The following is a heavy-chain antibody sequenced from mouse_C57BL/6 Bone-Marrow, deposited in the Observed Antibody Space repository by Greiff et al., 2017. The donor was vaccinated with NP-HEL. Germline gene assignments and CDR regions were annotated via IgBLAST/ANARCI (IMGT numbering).Heavy chain of an antibody. CDR1: GFSLTSYG. CDR3: ASQTAQATYWFAY. CDR2: LWSGGST. Sequence: VQLQQSGPGLVPPSQSLSITCTVSGFSLTSYGVHWVRQSPGKGLAWLGVLWSGGSTDYHAAFISRLSLSKDNSKSQVFFKMNSLQADDTAIYYCASQTAQATYWFAYWGQGTLVTVSA. D-gene: IGHD3-2*02. J-gene: IGHJ3*01. V-gene: IGHV2-2*01.